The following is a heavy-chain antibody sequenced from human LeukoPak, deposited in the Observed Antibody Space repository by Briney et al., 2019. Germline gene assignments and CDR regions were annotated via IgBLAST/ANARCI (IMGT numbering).Heavy chain of an antibody. CDR1: GGSISSYY. Sequence: PSETLSLTCTVSGGSISSYYWSWIRQPPGKGLEWIGYIYYSGSTNYNPSLKSRVTISVDTSKNQFSLKLSSVTAADTAVYYCARGVYDSESYYKTFDYWGQGTLVTVSS. CDR3: ARGVYDSESYYKTFDY. J-gene: IGHJ4*02. V-gene: IGHV4-59*01. D-gene: IGHD3-10*01. CDR2: IYYSGST.